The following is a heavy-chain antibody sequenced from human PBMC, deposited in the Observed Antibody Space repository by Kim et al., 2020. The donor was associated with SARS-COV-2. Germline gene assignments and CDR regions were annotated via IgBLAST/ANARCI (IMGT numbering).Heavy chain of an antibody. Sequence: ASVKVSCKASGYTFTSYAMHWVRQAPGQRLEWMGWINAGNGNTKYSQKFQGRVTITRDTSASTAYMELSSLRSEDTAVYYCARVGGGYDYRYYYGMDVWGQGTTVTVSS. J-gene: IGHJ6*02. D-gene: IGHD5-12*01. V-gene: IGHV1-3*01. CDR2: INAGNGNT. CDR3: ARVGGGYDYRYYYGMDV. CDR1: GYTFTSYA.